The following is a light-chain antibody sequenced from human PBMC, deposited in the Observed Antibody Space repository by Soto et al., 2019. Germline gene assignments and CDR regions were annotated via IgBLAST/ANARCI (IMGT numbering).Light chain of an antibody. CDR3: QQYYSTPLT. V-gene: IGKV4-1*01. CDR1: QSVLYSSNNKNY. J-gene: IGKJ4*01. CDR2: WAS. Sequence: DIVMTQSPDSLAVSFVERATIDCKSSQSVLYSSNNKNYLAWYQQKPGQPPKLLIYWASTRECGVPDRFSGSGSGTDFTLTISSLQAEDVAVYYCQQYYSTPLTFGGGTKVDIK.